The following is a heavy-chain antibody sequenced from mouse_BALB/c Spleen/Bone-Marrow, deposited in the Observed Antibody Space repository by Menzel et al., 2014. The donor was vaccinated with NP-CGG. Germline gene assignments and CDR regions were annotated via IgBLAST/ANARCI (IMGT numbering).Heavy chain of an antibody. D-gene: IGHD3-1*01. CDR1: GYTFSSYW. CDR2: ILPGSGST. V-gene: IGHV1-9*01. Sequence: VQLQQSGAELMKPGASVKISCKATGYTFSSYWIEWVKQRPGHGLEWIGEILPGSGSTNYNEKFKGKAAFTADTSSNSAYMPLRSLTCDDSSVYYCARGGVRGGYWYFDVWGAGTTVTVSS. J-gene: IGHJ1*01. CDR3: ARGGVRGGYWYFDV.